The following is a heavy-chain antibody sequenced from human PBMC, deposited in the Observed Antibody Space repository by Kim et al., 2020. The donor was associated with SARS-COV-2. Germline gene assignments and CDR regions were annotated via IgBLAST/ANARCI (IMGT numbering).Heavy chain of an antibody. Sequence: SETLSLTCAVSDGSISSISSSNWWSWVRQPTGKGLEWIGKIHHDGTTNYNPSLKSRVTISVDESKTQISLRLSSVTAADTALYYCASQPSLTAPFDPWGQESVVTVSS. D-gene: IGHD3-10*01. J-gene: IGHJ5*02. CDR3: ASQPSLTAPFDP. V-gene: IGHV4-4*02. CDR1: DGSISSISSSNW. CDR2: IHHDGTT.